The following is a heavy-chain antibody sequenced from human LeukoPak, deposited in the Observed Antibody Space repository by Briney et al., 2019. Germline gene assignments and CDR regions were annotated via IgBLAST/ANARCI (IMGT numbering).Heavy chain of an antibody. Sequence: GGSLRLSCVASGFTFSGSSMHWVRQASGKGLEWVGRIGSQATVYGASVKGRFTISRDDSKNTAYLQMNSLKTEDTAVYYCAAYCSSATCLGEWGQGTLVTVSS. CDR3: AAYCSSATCLGE. J-gene: IGHJ4*02. V-gene: IGHV3-73*01. D-gene: IGHD2-2*01. CDR2: IGSQAT. CDR1: GFTFSGSS.